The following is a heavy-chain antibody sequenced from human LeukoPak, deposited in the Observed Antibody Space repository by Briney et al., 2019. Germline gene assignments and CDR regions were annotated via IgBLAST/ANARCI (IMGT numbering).Heavy chain of an antibody. CDR1: GGSFSGYY. CDR2: INHSGST. Sequence: PSETLSLTCAVYGGSFSGYYWSWIRQPPGKGLEWIGEINHSGSTNYNPSLKSRVTISVDTSKNQFFLKLSSVTAADTAVYYCARVTNFYYYYMDVWGKGTTVTVSS. V-gene: IGHV4-34*01. J-gene: IGHJ6*03. D-gene: IGHD5-24*01. CDR3: ARVTNFYYYYMDV.